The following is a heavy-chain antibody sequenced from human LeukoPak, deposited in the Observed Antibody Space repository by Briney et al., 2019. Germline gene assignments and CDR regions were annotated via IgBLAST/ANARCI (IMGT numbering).Heavy chain of an antibody. CDR1: GSSLSTSGVG. J-gene: IGHJ4*02. V-gene: IGHV2-5*02. CDR2: IYWDDDK. Sequence: SGPTLVKPTQTLTLTCTSSGSSLSTSGVGVGWIRQPPGKALEWLALIYWDDDKRYSPSLKSRLTITKDTSKNQVVLTMTNNDPVDTATYHCAHSARVAASRAIDYWGQGTLVTVSS. D-gene: IGHD2-15*01. CDR3: AHSARVAASRAIDY.